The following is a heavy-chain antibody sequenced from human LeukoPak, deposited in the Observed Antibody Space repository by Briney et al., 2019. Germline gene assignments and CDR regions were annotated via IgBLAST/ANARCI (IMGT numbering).Heavy chain of an antibody. J-gene: IGHJ5*02. CDR2: ISSNGGST. D-gene: IGHD3-16*01. CDR3: AKDFGGVLPLRS. CDR1: GLTFSSYA. V-gene: IGHV3-64*04. Sequence: GGSLRLSCSASGLTFSSYAMHWVRQAPGKGLEYVSAISSNGGSTYYADSVKGRFTISRDNSKNTLYLQMNSLRADDTAVYYCAKDFGGVLPLRSWGQGTLVTVSS.